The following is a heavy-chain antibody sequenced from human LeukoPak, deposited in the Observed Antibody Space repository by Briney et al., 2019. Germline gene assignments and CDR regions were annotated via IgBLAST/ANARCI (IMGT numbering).Heavy chain of an antibody. CDR3: ARDSGGRGWFDP. J-gene: IGHJ5*02. CDR1: KFTFSTYW. D-gene: IGHD2-15*01. V-gene: IGHV3-7*01. Sequence: GGSLRLSCAASKFTFSTYWMSWVRQAPGKGLEWVANIKQDGSEKYYVDSVRGRFTISRDNAKNSLYLQMNSLRAEDTAVYYCARDSGGRGWFDPWGQGTLVTASS. CDR2: IKQDGSEK.